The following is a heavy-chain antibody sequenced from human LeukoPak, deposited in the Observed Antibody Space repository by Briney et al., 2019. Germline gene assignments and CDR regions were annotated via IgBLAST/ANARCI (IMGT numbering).Heavy chain of an antibody. CDR3: ARDQQLVNYYYGMDV. J-gene: IGHJ6*02. CDR2: ISYDGSNK. D-gene: IGHD6-6*01. CDR1: GFTFSSYA. V-gene: IGHV3-30-3*01. Sequence: PGRSLRLSCAASGFTFSSYAMHWVRQAPGKGLEWVAVISYDGSNKYYADSVKGRFTISRDNSKNTLYPQMNSLRAEDTAVYYCARDQQLVNYYYGMDVWGQGTTVTVSS.